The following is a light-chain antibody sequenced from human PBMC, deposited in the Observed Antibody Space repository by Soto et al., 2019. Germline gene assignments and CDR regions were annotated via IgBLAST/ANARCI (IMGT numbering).Light chain of an antibody. CDR2: DAS. CDR3: QQYENYWT. CDR1: QSISSW. Sequence: DIQMTQSPSTLSATAGDRVTITCRASQSISSWLAWYQHKPGKAPKLLSYDASNLDSGVPSRFSGSGSGTEFSLTSSNLQPDDCATYYCQQYENYWTCGQGTRVEIK. V-gene: IGKV1-5*01. J-gene: IGKJ1*01.